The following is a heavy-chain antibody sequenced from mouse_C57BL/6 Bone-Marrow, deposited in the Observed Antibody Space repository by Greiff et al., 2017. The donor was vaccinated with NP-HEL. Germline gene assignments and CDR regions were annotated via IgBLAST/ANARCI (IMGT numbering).Heavy chain of an antibody. D-gene: IGHD1-1*01. V-gene: IGHV14-2*01. CDR2: IDPEDGET. J-gene: IGHJ1*03. Sequence: EVMLVESGAELVKPGASVKLSCTASGFNIKDYYMHWVKQRTEQGLEWIGRIDPEDGETKYAPKFQGKATITADTSSNTAYLQLSSLTSEDTAVYYCARPRYYYGSSSYWYFDVWGTGTTVTVSS. CDR1: GFNIKDYY. CDR3: ARPRYYYGSSSYWYFDV.